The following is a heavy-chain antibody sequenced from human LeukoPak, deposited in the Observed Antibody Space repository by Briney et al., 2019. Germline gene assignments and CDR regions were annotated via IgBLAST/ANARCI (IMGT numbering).Heavy chain of an antibody. D-gene: IGHD6-19*01. CDR2: ISSSGSTI. CDR3: ARYGSGWYLSYFDY. CDR1: GFNFSIYS. Sequence: GGSLRLSCAASGFNFSIYSMNWVRQAPGKGLEWVSYISSSGSTIYHADSVKGRFTISRDNAKNSLYLQMNSLRAEDTAVYYCARYGSGWYLSYFDYWGQGTLVTVSS. J-gene: IGHJ4*02. V-gene: IGHV3-48*04.